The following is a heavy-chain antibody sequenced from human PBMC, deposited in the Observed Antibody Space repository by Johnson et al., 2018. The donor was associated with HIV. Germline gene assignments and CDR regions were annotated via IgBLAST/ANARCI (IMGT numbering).Heavy chain of an antibody. CDR2: IRSKAYGVTT. Sequence: EVHLVESGGGLVQPGGSLRLFQPGRSLRLSCPTSSSYVRVRQAPGKGLEWVGFIRSKAYGVTTEYAASVKGRFTISRDDSKSIAYLQMNSLKTEDTAVYYCTRDTSVYSSGWGDAFDIWGQGTMVTVSS. CDR3: TRDTSVYSSGWGDAFDI. J-gene: IGHJ3*02. D-gene: IGHD6-19*01. CDR1: RLSCPTSSS. V-gene: IGHV3-49*04.